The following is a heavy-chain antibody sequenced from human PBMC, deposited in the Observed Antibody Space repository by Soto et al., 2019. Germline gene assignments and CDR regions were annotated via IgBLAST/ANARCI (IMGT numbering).Heavy chain of an antibody. CDR1: AVSIISSSYY. CDR3: ARQSCAWLDP. CDR2: IYYSGST. J-gene: IGHJ5*02. V-gene: IGHV4-39*01. D-gene: IGHD1-26*01. Sequence: PSQTLSLTCTVSAVSIISSSYYWGWIRQPQGKGMEWIGSIYYSGSTYYNPSLKSRVTISVDTSKNQFSLKLSSVTAADTDVYYCARQSCAWLDPWGQGTLVTVSS.